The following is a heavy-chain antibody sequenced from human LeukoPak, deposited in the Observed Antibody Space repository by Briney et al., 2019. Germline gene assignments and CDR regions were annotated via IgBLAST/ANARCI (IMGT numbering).Heavy chain of an antibody. CDR2: IHDSGTI. J-gene: IGHJ6*03. CDR1: GGSFSNYY. Sequence: SETLSLTCAVYGGSFSNYYWSWIRQSPGKGLEWIGEIHDSGTINYNPSLMSRVTISVDKSKNQFSLKLSSVTAADTAVYYCARRWNYGRNYYIDVWGKGATVSVSS. CDR3: ARRWNYGRNYYIDV. D-gene: IGHD1-7*01. V-gene: IGHV4-34*01.